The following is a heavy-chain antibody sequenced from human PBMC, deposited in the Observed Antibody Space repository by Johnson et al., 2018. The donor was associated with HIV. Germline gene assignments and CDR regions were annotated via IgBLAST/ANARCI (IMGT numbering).Heavy chain of an antibody. V-gene: IGHV3-30*14. CDR2: ISYDGSNT. J-gene: IGHJ3*02. D-gene: IGHD4-17*01. Sequence: QVQLVESGGGVVQPGRSLRLSCAASGFSFSTYAMHWVRQAPGKGLEWLIVISYDGSNTYYADSVKGRFTISRDNSKNTLYLQMNSLRAGDTAVYYCARGRKTVTTVRPSAFDIWGQGTMVTVSS. CDR1: GFSFSTYA. CDR3: ARGRKTVTTVRPSAFDI.